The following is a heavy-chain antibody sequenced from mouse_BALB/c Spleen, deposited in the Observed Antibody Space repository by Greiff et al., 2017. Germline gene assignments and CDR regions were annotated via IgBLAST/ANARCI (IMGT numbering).Heavy chain of an antibody. V-gene: IGHV5-9-4*01. J-gene: IGHJ2*01. CDR1: GFTFSSYA. CDR3: TREESPYYFDY. CDR2: ISSGGSYT. Sequence: EVKLVESGGGLVKPGGSLKLSCAASGFTFSSYAMSWVRQSPEKRLEWVAEISSGGSYTYYPDTVTGRFTISRDNAKNTLYLQMSSLKSEDTAMYYCTREESPYYFDYWGQGTTLTVSS.